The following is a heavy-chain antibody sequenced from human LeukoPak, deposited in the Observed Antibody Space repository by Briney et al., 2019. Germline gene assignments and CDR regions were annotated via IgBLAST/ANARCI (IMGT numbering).Heavy chain of an antibody. V-gene: IGHV3-30*04. J-gene: IGHJ6*03. CDR3: ARSKQRRRDGYNHYYYMDV. Sequence: TGGSLRLSCAASGFTFSSYAMHWVRQAPGKGLEWVAVISYDGSNKYYADSVKGRFTISRDNSKNTLYMQMNSLRAEDTAVYYCARSKQRRRDGYNHYYYMDVWGKGTTVTVSS. CDR2: ISYDGSNK. CDR1: GFTFSSYA. D-gene: IGHD5-24*01.